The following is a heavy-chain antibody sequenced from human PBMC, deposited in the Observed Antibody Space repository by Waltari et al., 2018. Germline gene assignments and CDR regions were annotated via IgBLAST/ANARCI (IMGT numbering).Heavy chain of an antibody. Sequence: QVELQESGPGLVKPSETLSLTCAVSYYSITGGYYWGWVRQPPGKGLEWIGNIYHDVTTYYSPSLKSRVIITLDTSGNRFSLKLTSVTAADTAVYYCARLSLGYCRGASALCYKNDAWGQGTLVTVSS. CDR2: IYHDVTT. D-gene: IGHD2-15*01. V-gene: IGHV4-38-2*01. J-gene: IGHJ1*01. CDR3: ARLSLGYCRGASALCYKNDA. CDR1: YYSITGGYY.